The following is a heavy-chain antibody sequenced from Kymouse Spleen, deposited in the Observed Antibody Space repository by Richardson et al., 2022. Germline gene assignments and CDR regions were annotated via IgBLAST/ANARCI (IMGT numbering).Heavy chain of an antibody. CDR3: ARDRQLAFDY. V-gene: IGHV4-59*01. CDR2: IYYSGST. D-gene: IGHD6-6*01. Sequence: QVQLQESGPGLVKPSETLSLTCTVSGGSISSYYWSWIRQPPGKGLEWIGYIYYSGSTNYNPSLKSRVTISVDTSKNQFSLKLSSVTAADTAVYYCARDRQLAFDYWGQGTLVTVSS. J-gene: IGHJ4*02. CDR1: GGSISSYY.